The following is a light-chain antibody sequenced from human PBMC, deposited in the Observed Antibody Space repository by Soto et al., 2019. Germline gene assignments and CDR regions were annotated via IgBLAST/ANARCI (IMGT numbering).Light chain of an antibody. CDR3: QPYNSYWT. Sequence: DIQMTQSPSTLSASVGDRVTITCRASQSISSWLAWYQQKPGKAPKLLIYKASSLESGVPSRFSGSGSGTEFTLTISSLQPDDFATYYCQPYNSYWTFGQGTQVEIK. CDR1: QSISSW. J-gene: IGKJ1*01. V-gene: IGKV1-5*03. CDR2: KAS.